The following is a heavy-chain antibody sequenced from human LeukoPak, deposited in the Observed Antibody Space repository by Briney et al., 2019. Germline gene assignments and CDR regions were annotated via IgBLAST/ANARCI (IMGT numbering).Heavy chain of an antibody. CDR3: ARGGDY. CDR2: ISYDGSNK. J-gene: IGHJ4*02. V-gene: IGHV3-30-3*01. CDR1: GFTFSSYA. D-gene: IGHD3-16*01. Sequence: PGGSLRLSCAASGFTFSSYAMHWVRQAPGKGLEWVAVISYDGSNKYYADSVKGRFTISRDNSKNTLYLQMNSLRAEDTAVYYCARGGDYWGQRTLVTVSS.